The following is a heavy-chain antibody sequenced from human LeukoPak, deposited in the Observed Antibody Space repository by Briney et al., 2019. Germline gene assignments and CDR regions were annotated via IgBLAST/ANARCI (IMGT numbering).Heavy chain of an antibody. J-gene: IGHJ4*02. CDR2: IDGGGSPT. V-gene: IGHV3-23*01. D-gene: IGHD5-18*01. CDR1: GFTFSNYA. Sequence: GGSLRLSCATSGFTFSNYAMNWVRQSPGKGLEWVSGIDGGGSPTHIADSVKGRFTISRDNSENKLYLQMNSLTVDDTALYYCAKDVRGYRRPLDYWGQGTLVTVSS. CDR3: AKDVRGYRRPLDY.